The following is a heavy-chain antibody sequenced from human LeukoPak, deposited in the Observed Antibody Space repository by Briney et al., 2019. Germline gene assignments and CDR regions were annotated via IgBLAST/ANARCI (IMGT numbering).Heavy chain of an antibody. CDR1: GFTFSDFW. CDR3: ARGALIPPAGMSYGMDV. V-gene: IGHV3-74*01. D-gene: IGHD2-2*01. CDR2: LKSDGSST. J-gene: IGHJ6*02. Sequence: GGSLRLSCAASGFTFSDFWMHWVRQAPGKGLVWVSRLKSDGSSTSYVDSVKGRFTISRDNAKNTLYLQMNSLRDEDTAVYYCARGALIPPAGMSYGMDVWGPGTTVTVSS.